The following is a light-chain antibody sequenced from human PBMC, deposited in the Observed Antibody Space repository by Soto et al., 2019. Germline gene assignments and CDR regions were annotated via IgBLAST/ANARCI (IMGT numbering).Light chain of an antibody. V-gene: IGKV1-9*01. CDR1: QGISSS. CDR3: QQLKSFPFS. J-gene: IGKJ4*01. CDR2: AAS. Sequence: IQLTQSPSSLSASVGDRVTITCRASQGISSSLAWYQQQPGKAPKLLIYAASTLQSGVPSRFSGSGSGTDFTLTISSQQPEDFATYYCQQLKSFPFSFGGGTTVEIK.